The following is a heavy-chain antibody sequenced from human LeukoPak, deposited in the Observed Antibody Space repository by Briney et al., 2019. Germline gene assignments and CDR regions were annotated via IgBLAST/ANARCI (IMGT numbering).Heavy chain of an antibody. CDR1: GFTFSAYA. CDR2: ISGSGYT. V-gene: IGHV3-23*01. CDR3: AKDRLTATPYYFDC. J-gene: IGHJ4*02. D-gene: IGHD1-20*01. Sequence: PGGSLSLSCEASGFTFSAYAMTWVRQAPGKGLEWVSGISGSGYTFYAASVKGRFTISRDNSMNTLYLQMDSLRAEDTAVYYCAKDRLTATPYYFDCWGQGTLVTVSS.